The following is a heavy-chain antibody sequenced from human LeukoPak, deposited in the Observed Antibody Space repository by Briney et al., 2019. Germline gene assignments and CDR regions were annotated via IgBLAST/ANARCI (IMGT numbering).Heavy chain of an antibody. D-gene: IGHD3-10*01. CDR1: GGSFSGYY. J-gene: IGHJ6*02. CDR2: INHSGST. V-gene: IGHV4-34*01. Sequence: SETLSLTCAVYGGSFSGYYWSWIRQPPGKELEWIGEINHSGSTNYNPSLKSRVTISVDTSKNQFSLKLSSVTAADTAVYYCARSYYGSGSYYTRRPYYYGMDVWGQGTTVTVSS. CDR3: ARSYYGSGSYYTRRPYYYGMDV.